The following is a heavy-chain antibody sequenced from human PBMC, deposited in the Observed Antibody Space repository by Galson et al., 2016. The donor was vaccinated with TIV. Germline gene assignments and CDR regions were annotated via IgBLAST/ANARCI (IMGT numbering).Heavy chain of an antibody. CDR3: ARGPRLRTSLFEDITKTFDY. D-gene: IGHD3-3*01. Sequence: SETLSLTCAVYGGSFSGYFWSWIRQSPGGGLEWIGEINHSGTTRYSPSLKSRVTISLDMAKNQLSLKVTSVTAADTAVYYCARGPRLRTSLFEDITKTFDYWGRGARVTVSS. V-gene: IGHV4-34*01. CDR1: GGSFSGYF. J-gene: IGHJ4*02. CDR2: INHSGTT.